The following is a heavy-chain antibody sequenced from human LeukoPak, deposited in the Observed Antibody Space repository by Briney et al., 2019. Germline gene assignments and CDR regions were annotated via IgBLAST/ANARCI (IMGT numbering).Heavy chain of an antibody. J-gene: IGHJ1*01. CDR2: IHHSGNT. CDR1: GHSINRDYY. D-gene: IGHD6-19*01. V-gene: IGHV4-38-2*01. CDR3: ARSVEPTTATGGWSGGYH. Sequence: SETLSLTCVVSGHSINRDYYWGWIRQPPGKGLEWVGSIHHSGNTHYNPSLKSRLILSVDTSQNQFSLQLRSMTAADAAIYSCARSVEPTTATGGWSGGYHWGQGTLVTVSS.